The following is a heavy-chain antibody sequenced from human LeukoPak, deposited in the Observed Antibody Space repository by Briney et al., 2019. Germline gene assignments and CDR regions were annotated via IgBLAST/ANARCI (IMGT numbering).Heavy chain of an antibody. CDR3: ARDWDIVAYCYYGMDV. J-gene: IGHJ6*02. Sequence: GASVKVSCKASGYTFTSYGISWVRQAPGQGLEWMGWISAYNGNTNYAQKLQGRVTMTTDTSTSTAYMELRSLRSDDTAVYYCARDWDIVAYCYYGMDVWGQGTTVTVSS. CDR1: GYTFTSYG. CDR2: ISAYNGNT. V-gene: IGHV1-18*01. D-gene: IGHD5-12*01.